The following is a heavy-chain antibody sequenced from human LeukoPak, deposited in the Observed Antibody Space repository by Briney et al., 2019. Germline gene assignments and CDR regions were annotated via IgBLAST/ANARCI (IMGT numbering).Heavy chain of an antibody. D-gene: IGHD1-26*01. CDR2: ISSNGGST. V-gene: IGHV3-64D*06. Sequence: GGSRRLSCSASGFTFSSYAMHWVRQAPGKGREYVSAISSNGGSTYYADSVKGRFTISRDNSKNTLYLQMSSLRAEDTAVYYCVKERLSGSYNYWGQGTLVTVSS. CDR1: GFTFSSYA. J-gene: IGHJ4*02. CDR3: VKERLSGSYNY.